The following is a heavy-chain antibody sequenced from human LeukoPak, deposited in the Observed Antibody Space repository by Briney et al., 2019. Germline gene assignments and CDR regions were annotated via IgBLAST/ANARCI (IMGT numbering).Heavy chain of an antibody. CDR2: INSDGSST. V-gene: IGHV3-74*01. Sequence: PGGSLRLSCAASGFTFSGYWMHWVRQALGKGLVWVSRINSDGSSTNYADSVKGRFTISRDNAKNTLYLQMNSLRVEDTALYYCARGAWYASGSFLIDYWGQGTPVTVSS. J-gene: IGHJ4*02. CDR3: ARGAWYASGSFLIDY. D-gene: IGHD3-10*01. CDR1: GFTFSGYW.